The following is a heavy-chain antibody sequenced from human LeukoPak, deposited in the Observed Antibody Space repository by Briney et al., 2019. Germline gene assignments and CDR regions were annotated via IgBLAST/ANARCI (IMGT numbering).Heavy chain of an antibody. V-gene: IGHV4-34*01. Sequence: SETLSLTCAVYGGSFSGYYWSWIRQPPGKVLEWIGEINHSGSTNYNPSLKSRVTISVDTSKNQFSLKLSSVTAADTAVYYCAREIIRFSSGWFDYWGQGTLVTVSS. CDR2: INHSGST. CDR3: AREIIRFSSGWFDY. CDR1: GGSFSGYY. D-gene: IGHD6-19*01. J-gene: IGHJ4*02.